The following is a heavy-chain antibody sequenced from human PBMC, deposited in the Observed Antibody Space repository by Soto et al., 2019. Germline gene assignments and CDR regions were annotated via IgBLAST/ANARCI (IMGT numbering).Heavy chain of an antibody. V-gene: IGHV4-31*03. D-gene: IGHD3-10*01. CDR1: GGSISSGGYY. CDR2: MYYSGST. J-gene: IGHJ4*02. CDR3: ARGVTMVRGVGLFYSDY. Sequence: QVQLQESGPGLVKPSQTLSLTCTVSGGSISSGGYYWSWIRQHPGKGLEWIGYMYYSGSTYYNPSLKSRITIAVDTSKKKCSLKVGSVTAADTAVYYCARGVTMVRGVGLFYSDYCGQGTLVTVSS.